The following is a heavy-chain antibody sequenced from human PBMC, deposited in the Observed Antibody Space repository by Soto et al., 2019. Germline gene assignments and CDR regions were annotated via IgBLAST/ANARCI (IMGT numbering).Heavy chain of an antibody. D-gene: IGHD6-19*01. CDR3: RSSGWSKNTPSLPTGDDY. J-gene: IGHJ4*02. CDR2: IYHSGST. V-gene: IGHV4-4*02. CDR1: GGSISSSNW. Sequence: SETLSLTCAVSGGSISSSNWWSWVRQPPGKGLEWIGEIYHSGSTNYNPSLKSRVTISVDKSKNQFSLKLSSVTAADTAVYYCRSSGWSKNTPSLPTGDDYWGQGTLVTVSS.